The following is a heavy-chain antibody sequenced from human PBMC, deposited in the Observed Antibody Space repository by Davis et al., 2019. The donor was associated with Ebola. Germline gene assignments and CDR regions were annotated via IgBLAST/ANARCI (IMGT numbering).Heavy chain of an antibody. J-gene: IGHJ4*02. D-gene: IGHD6-13*01. V-gene: IGHV3-21*01. CDR3: ARDPYWSSSWYVMGDDY. Sequence: GESLKISCAASGFTFSGSAMHWVRQAPGKGLEWVSSISSSSSYIYYADSVKGRFTISRDNAKNSLYLQMNSLRAEDTAVYYCARDPYWSSSWYVMGDDYWGQGTLVTVSS. CDR1: GFTFSGSA. CDR2: ISSSSSYI.